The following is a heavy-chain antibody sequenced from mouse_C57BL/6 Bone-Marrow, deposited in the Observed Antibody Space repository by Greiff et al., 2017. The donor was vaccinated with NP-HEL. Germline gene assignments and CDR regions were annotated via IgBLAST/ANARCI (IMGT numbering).Heavy chain of an antibody. J-gene: IGHJ1*03. Sequence: VQLQESGPELVRPGASVKISCKAPGYTFTSHWMQWVRQRPGQGLEWIGEIFPGSGSTYYNEKFKGKATLTVDTSSSTAYMQLSRLTSEDSAVYFCARWEVVATTDWYFDVWGTGTTVTVSS. D-gene: IGHD1-1*01. CDR1: GYTFTSHW. CDR3: ARWEVVATTDWYFDV. CDR2: IFPGSGST. V-gene: IGHV1-56*01.